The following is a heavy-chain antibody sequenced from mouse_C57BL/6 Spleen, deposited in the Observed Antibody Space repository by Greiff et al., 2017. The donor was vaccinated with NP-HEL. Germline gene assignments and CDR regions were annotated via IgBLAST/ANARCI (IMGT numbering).Heavy chain of an antibody. Sequence: QVQLQQPGAELVKPGASVKMSCKASGYTFTSYWITWVKQRPGQGLEWIGDIYPGSGSTNYNEKFKSKATLTVDTSSSTASMQLSSLTSEDSAVYYGARDGAAQGPFDYWGQGTTLTVSS. CDR3: ARDGAAQGPFDY. D-gene: IGHD3-2*02. V-gene: IGHV1-55*01. CDR2: IYPGSGST. CDR1: GYTFTSYW. J-gene: IGHJ2*01.